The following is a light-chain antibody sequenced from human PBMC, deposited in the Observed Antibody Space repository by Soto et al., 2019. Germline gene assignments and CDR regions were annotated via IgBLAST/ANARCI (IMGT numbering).Light chain of an antibody. CDR2: GAS. CDR1: QSVSNNY. CDR3: QQYGTSEII. Sequence: EIVLTHSPCTLSLSAVERATRSCSASQSVSNNYLAWYQQKPGQAPRLLIYGASNRATGIPDRFSGSGSGTDFTLTISRLEPEDFAVFFCQQYGTSEIIFGQGTRLEIK. V-gene: IGKV3-20*01. J-gene: IGKJ5*01.